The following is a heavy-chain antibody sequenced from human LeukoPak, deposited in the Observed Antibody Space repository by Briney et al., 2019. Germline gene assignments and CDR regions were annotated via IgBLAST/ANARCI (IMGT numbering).Heavy chain of an antibody. CDR2: IVVGSGNT. J-gene: IGHJ4*02. Sequence: SVKVSCRASGFTFTSSAMQWVRQARGQRLEWIGWIVVGSGNTNYAQKFQERVTITRDMSTSTAYMELSSLRSEDTAVYYCAAAQDYYDSSGLDYWGQGTLVTVSS. D-gene: IGHD3-22*01. V-gene: IGHV1-58*02. CDR1: GFTFTSSA. CDR3: AAAQDYYDSSGLDY.